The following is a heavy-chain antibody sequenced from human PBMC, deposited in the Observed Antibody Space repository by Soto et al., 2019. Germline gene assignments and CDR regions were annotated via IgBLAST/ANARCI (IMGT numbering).Heavy chain of an antibody. Sequence: QVQLQESGPGLVKPSETLSLTCTVSGGSISSYYWSWIRQPAGKGLEWIGRIYTSGSTNYNPSLKSRVTMSVDTYKNQFSLKLSSVTAADTAVYYCARDSLVRAARLNYYYGMDVWGQGTTVTVSS. CDR3: ARDSLVRAARLNYYYGMDV. V-gene: IGHV4-4*07. D-gene: IGHD6-6*01. CDR2: IYTSGST. CDR1: GGSISSYY. J-gene: IGHJ6*02.